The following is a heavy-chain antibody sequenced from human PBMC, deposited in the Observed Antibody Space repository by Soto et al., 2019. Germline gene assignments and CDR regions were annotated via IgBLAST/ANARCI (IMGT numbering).Heavy chain of an antibody. CDR1: GFTYSSYA. D-gene: IGHD2-15*01. V-gene: IGHV3-23*01. CDR2: NSGSGGST. CDR3: AKGAFIVVVVAATNWFDP. Sequence: EVQLLESGGGLVQPGGSLRLSCAASGFTYSSYAMRWLRQARGKGLEWVSANSGSGGSTYYADSVKGRFTISRDNSKNTLYLQMNSLRAEDTAVYYCAKGAFIVVVVAATNWFDPWGQGTLVTVSS. J-gene: IGHJ5*02.